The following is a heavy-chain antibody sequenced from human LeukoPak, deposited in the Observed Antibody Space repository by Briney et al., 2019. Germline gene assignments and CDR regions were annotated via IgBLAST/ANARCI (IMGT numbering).Heavy chain of an antibody. D-gene: IGHD3-22*01. CDR1: DGSISSYY. CDR2: IYSSGST. J-gene: IGHJ4*02. Sequence: SETLSLTCTVSDGSISSYYWSWIRQPAGKGLEWIGHIYSSGSTNYNPSLKSRVTISVDTSKNQFSLKLSSVTAADAAVYYCARDNRYYYDSSGLYDYWGQGTLVTVSS. V-gene: IGHV4-4*07. CDR3: ARDNRYYYDSSGLYDY.